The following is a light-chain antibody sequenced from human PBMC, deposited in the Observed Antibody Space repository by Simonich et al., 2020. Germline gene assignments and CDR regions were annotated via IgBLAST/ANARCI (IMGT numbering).Light chain of an antibody. CDR3: QQLNSYPYT. J-gene: IGKJ2*01. CDR2: AAS. CDR1: QGIGRY. Sequence: DIQLTQSPYFLSAYVGDRVTITCRASQGIGRYLAWYQQKPGKAPKLLIYAASTLQSGVPSRFSRSGSGTEFTLTISSRPPEDFATYYSQQLNSYPYTFGQGTKLEIK. V-gene: IGKV1-9*01.